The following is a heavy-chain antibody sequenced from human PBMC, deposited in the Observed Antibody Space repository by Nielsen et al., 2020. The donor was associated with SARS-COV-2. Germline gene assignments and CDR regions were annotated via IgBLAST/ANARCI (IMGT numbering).Heavy chain of an antibody. CDR1: GGSFSGYY. Sequence: GSLRLSCAVYGGSFSGYYWSWIRQPPGKGLEWIGEINHSGSTNYNPSLKSRVTISVDTSKNQFSLKLSSVTAADTAVYYCARGVGVEQQLVGGFDYWGQGTLVTVSS. D-gene: IGHD6-13*01. J-gene: IGHJ4*02. CDR3: ARGVGVEQQLVGGFDY. CDR2: INHSGST. V-gene: IGHV4-34*01.